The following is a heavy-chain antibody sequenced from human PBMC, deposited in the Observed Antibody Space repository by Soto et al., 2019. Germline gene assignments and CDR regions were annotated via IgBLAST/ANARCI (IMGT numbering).Heavy chain of an antibody. CDR3: ARLQGSSVCDY. D-gene: IGHD1-26*01. V-gene: IGHV3-7*03. Sequence: EVQLVESGGGLVQPGGSLRLSCAASGFTFSSYWMSWVRQAPGKGLEWVANIKQDGSEKYYVDSVKGRFTISRDNAKNSLYLQMDRLIAEDTAVYYCARLQGSSVCDYWGQGTLVTVSS. J-gene: IGHJ4*02. CDR1: GFTFSSYW. CDR2: IKQDGSEK.